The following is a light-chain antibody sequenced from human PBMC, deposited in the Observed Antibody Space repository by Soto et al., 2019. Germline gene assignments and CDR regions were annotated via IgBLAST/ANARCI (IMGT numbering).Light chain of an antibody. CDR3: KSYAGSNTYV. CDR1: SSDVGGYNY. CDR2: GVT. J-gene: IGLJ1*01. Sequence: QSVLTQPASVSGSPGQSVTISCTGTSSDVGGYNYVSWYQQLPGEAPKLIIYGVTDRPSGVSNRFSGSKSGNTASLTVSGLQAEDEGDYYCKSYAGSNTYVFGSGTKLTVL. V-gene: IGLV2-14*01.